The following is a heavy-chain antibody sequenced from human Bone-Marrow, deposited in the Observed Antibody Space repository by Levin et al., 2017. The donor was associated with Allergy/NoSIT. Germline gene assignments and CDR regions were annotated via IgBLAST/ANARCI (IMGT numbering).Heavy chain of an antibody. CDR2: ISSSSSYI. CDR3: APRVGRMATSPG. Sequence: GESLKISCAASGFTFSSYSMNWVRQAPGKGLEWVSSISSSSSYIYYADSVKGRFTISRDNAKNSLYLQMNSLRAEDTAVYYCAPRVGRMATSPGWGQGTLVTVSS. CDR1: GFTFSSYS. J-gene: IGHJ4*02. V-gene: IGHV3-21*01. D-gene: IGHD5-24*01.